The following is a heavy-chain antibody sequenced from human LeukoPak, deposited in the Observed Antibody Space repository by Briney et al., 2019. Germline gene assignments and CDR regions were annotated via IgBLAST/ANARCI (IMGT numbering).Heavy chain of an antibody. Sequence: PSGTLSLTCAVSGGSISGSNWWSWVRQPPGKGLEWIGEIYHSGSTNYNPSLKSRVTISVDKSKNQFSLKLSSVTAADTAVYYCARQAKYYYYGMDVWGQGTTVTVSS. CDR1: GGSISGSNW. V-gene: IGHV4-4*02. J-gene: IGHJ6*02. CDR3: ARQAKYYYYGMDV. CDR2: IYHSGST.